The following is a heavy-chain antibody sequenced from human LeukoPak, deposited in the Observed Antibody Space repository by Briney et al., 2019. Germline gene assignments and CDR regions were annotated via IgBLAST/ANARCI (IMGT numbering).Heavy chain of an antibody. CDR2: IYYSGIT. D-gene: IGHD3-22*01. V-gene: IGHV4-39*07. J-gene: IGHJ6*03. CDR3: TRGSIAYYYMDV. CDR1: GGSIRSSDYY. Sequence: SETLSLTCTVSGGSIRSSDYYWDWIRQPPGKGLEWIGNIYYSGITYYNPSLKSRVTISVDTSKNQFSLKLSSVTAADTAVYYCTRGSIAYYYMDVWGKGTTVTISS.